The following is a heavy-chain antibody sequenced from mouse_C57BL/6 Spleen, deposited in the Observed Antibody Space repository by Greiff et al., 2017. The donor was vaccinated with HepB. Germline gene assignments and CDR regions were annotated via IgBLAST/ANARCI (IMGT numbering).Heavy chain of an antibody. CDR1: GYAFSSYW. V-gene: IGHV1-80*01. CDR3: ARGGLLLGEVYFDY. CDR2: IYPGDGDT. J-gene: IGHJ2*01. Sequence: VQLQQSGAELVKPGASVKISCKASGYAFSSYWMNWAKQRPGKGLEWIGQIYPGDGDTNYNGKFKGKATLTADKSSSTAYMQLSSLTSEDSAVYFCARGGLLLGEVYFDYWGQGTTLTVSS. D-gene: IGHD1-1*01.